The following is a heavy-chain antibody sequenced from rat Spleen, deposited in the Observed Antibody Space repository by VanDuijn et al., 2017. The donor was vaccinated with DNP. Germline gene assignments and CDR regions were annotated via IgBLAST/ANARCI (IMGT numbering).Heavy chain of an antibody. CDR3: AKVRTTGIPGFAY. CDR2: IIYDGGRT. V-gene: IGHV5-7*01. CDR1: GFTFSDYN. J-gene: IGHJ3*01. Sequence: EVQLVESGGGLVQPGRSLKLSCAASGFTFSDYNMAWVRQAPKKGLEWVATIIYDGGRTYYPDSVKGRFTISRDNAENTVYLQMNSLRSEDTATYYCAKVRTTGIPGFAYWGQGTLVTVSS. D-gene: IGHD1-9*01.